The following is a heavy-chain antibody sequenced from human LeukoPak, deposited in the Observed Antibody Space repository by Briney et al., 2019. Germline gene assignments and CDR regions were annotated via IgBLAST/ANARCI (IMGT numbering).Heavy chain of an antibody. V-gene: IGHV4-59*01. CDR3: ARVNYGSATKEDY. D-gene: IGHD3-10*01. J-gene: IGHJ4*02. CDR1: GGSISSYY. CDR2: IYYSGST. Sequence: SETLSLTCTVSGGSISSYYWSWIRQPPGKGLEWIGYIYYSGSTNYNPSLKSRVTISVDTSKNQFSLKLSSVTAADPAVYYCARVNYGSATKEDYWGQGTLVTVSS.